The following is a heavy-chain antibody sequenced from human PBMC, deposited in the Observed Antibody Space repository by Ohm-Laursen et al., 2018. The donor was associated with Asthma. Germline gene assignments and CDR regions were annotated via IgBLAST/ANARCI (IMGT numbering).Heavy chain of an antibody. D-gene: IGHD3-3*01. CDR1: GFTFNTYA. CDR3: ARDVMEWYLPAFDF. V-gene: IGHV3-30-3*01. CDR2: GGSYYDGGLK. J-gene: IGHJ4*02. Sequence: SSLRLSCAASGFTFNTYAMAWVRQAPGKGLEWVAVGGSYYDGGLKYYADSVNGRFTVSRDDSKNTLYLQMNSLRPDDTAVYYCARDVMEWYLPAFDFWGQGTLVTVSS.